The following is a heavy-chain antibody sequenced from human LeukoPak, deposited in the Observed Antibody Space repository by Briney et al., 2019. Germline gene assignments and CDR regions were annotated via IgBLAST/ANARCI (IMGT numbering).Heavy chain of an antibody. CDR2: IIPILGIA. D-gene: IGHD2-8*01. CDR1: GGTFSSYT. J-gene: IGHJ6*03. V-gene: IGHV1-69*02. Sequence: SVKVSCKASGGTFSSYTISWVRQAPGQGLEWMGRIIPILGIANYAQKFQGRVTITADKSTSTAYMELRSLRSEDTAVYYCARTGYCTNGVCYAHYYYYYMDVWGKGTTVTVSS. CDR3: ARTGYCTNGVCYAHYYYYYMDV.